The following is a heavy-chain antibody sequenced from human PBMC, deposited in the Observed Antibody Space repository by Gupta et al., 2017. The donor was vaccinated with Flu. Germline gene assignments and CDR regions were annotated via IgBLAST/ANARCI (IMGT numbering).Heavy chain of an antibody. Sequence: QLRLTESGPPLVAPSETLSLNCNVSDASINSDRYYWAWIRQPPGKGLQWIASVSSSSTARYSPALESRITMSVDTSKNQFSLRLTSVTAADTARYYCSRLNDFDSSTYYFDYWGPGTLVTVSS. D-gene: IGHD3-22*01. J-gene: IGHJ4*02. CDR1: DASINSDRYY. CDR3: SRLNDFDSSTYYFDY. CDR2: VSSSSTA. V-gene: IGHV4-39*01.